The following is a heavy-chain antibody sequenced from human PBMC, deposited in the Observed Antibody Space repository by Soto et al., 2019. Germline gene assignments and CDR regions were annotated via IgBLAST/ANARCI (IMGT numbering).Heavy chain of an antibody. V-gene: IGHV4-39*02. CDR2: IYYSGST. CDR1: GGSISSSSYY. Sequence: SETLSLTCTVSGGSISSSSYYWGWIRQPPGKGLEWIGSIYYSGSTYYNPSLKSRVTISVDTSKNQFSLKLSSVTAADTAVYYCARDLPPHINGITSWFDPWGQGTLVTVSS. CDR3: ARDLPPHINGITSWFDP. D-gene: IGHD1-7*01. J-gene: IGHJ5*02.